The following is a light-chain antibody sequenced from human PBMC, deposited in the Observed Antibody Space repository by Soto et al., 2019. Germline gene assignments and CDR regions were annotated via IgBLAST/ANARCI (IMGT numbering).Light chain of an antibody. J-gene: IGLJ1*01. CDR1: NSDGGDYKY. CDR3: SSYSTSSVV. Sequence: QSALTQPASVSGSPGQSITISCTGTNSDGGDYKYVSWYQQHPGKAPKLLIYEVTYRPSGVSNRFSGSKSGNTASLTISGLPADDEAYYYSSSYSTSSVVFGAGTKLTVL. V-gene: IGLV2-14*01. CDR2: EVT.